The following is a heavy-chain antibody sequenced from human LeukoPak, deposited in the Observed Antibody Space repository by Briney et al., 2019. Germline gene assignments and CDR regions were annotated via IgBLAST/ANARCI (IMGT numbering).Heavy chain of an antibody. J-gene: IGHJ6*02. D-gene: IGHD3-10*01. CDR2: INSSGGRT. CDR3: AKGLWDYYGTGIMYYTMDV. Sequence: GESLRLSCAASGFTFSNYAMGWVRQAPGKGLEWVSTINSSGGRTYYTDSVKGRFTISRDNSKDTLDLQMNSLRAEDRAVYYCAKGLWDYYGTGIMYYTMDVWGQGTTVTVSS. CDR1: GFTFSNYA. V-gene: IGHV3-23*01.